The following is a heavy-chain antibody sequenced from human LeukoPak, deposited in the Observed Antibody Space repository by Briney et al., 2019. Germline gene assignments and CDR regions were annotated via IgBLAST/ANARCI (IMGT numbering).Heavy chain of an antibody. J-gene: IGHJ4*02. CDR1: GGSISSGDYY. Sequence: PSAPLSLTCTVSGGSISSGDYYWSWIRQPPGQGLEWIGYIYYSGSTYYNPSLKSRVTISVDTSKNQFSLKLSSVTAADTAVYYCASRTYYYGSGNRIFDYWGQGTLVTVSS. CDR3: ASRTYYYGSGNRIFDY. CDR2: IYYSGST. V-gene: IGHV4-30-4*01. D-gene: IGHD3-10*01.